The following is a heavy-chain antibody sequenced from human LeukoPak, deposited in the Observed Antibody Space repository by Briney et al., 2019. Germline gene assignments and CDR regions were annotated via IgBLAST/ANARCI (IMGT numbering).Heavy chain of an antibody. CDR3: ARVHVGTDMVDVDY. CDR2: VSSSSSTR. J-gene: IGHJ4*02. D-gene: IGHD5-18*01. V-gene: IGHV3-48*04. Sequence: GGSLRLSCAASGFTFSSYNMNWVRQAPGKGLEWVSYVSSSSSTRYYADSVKGRFTISRDTAKNTLYLQMNSLRAEDTAVYYCARVHVGTDMVDVDYWGQGTLVTVSS. CDR1: GFTFSSYN.